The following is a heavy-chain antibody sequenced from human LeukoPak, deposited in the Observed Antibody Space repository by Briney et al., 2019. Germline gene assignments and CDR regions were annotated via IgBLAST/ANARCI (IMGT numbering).Heavy chain of an antibody. CDR1: GFTFSSYS. CDR3: ARGGPYCSSTSCYYLGPIDY. J-gene: IGHJ4*02. CDR2: ISSSSSYI. D-gene: IGHD2-2*01. Sequence: GGSLRLSCAASGFTFSSYSMNWVRQAPGKGLEWVSSISSSSSYIYYADSVKGRFTISRDNAKNSLYLQMNSLRAEDTAAYYCARGGPYCSSTSCYYLGPIDYWGQGTLVTVSS. V-gene: IGHV3-21*01.